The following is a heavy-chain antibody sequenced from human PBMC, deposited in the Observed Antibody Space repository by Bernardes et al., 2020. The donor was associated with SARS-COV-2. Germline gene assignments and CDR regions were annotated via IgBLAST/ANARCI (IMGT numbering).Heavy chain of an antibody. J-gene: IGHJ1*01. V-gene: IGHV3-23*01. CDR2: VSGSGEST. D-gene: IGHD1-26*01. Sequence: GGSLRLSCAASGFTFGSYGMSWVRQTPGKGLEWVSAVSGSGESTYYADSAKGRFSISRDNSKNTLYLQMHSLRAEDTALYHCAKGRSWDPLYFHYWGQGTLVTVSS. CDR3: AKGRSWDPLYFHY. CDR1: GFTFGSYG.